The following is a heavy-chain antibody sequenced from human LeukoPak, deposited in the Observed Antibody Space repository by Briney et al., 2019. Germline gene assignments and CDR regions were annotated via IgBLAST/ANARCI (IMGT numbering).Heavy chain of an antibody. CDR2: ISAYNGNT. CDR3: ARDPFGDFWSGPPYGMDV. J-gene: IGHJ6*02. V-gene: IGHV1-18*01. Sequence: ASVKVSCKASGYTFTSYGISWVRQAPGQGLEWMGWISAYNGNTNYAQKLQGRVTMTTDTSTSTAYMELRSLRSDDTAAYYCARDPFGDFWSGPPYGMDVWGQGTTVTVSS. D-gene: IGHD3-3*01. CDR1: GYTFTSYG.